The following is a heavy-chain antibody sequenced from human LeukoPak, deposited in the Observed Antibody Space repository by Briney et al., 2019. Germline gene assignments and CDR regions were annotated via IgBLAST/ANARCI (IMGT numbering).Heavy chain of an antibody. CDR1: GGSISSYY. Sequence: SETPSLTCTVSGGSISSYYWSWIRQPPGKGLEWIGYIYYSGSTNYNPSLKSRVTISVDTSKNQFSLKLSSVTAADTAVYYCARESGSYGGYDYWGQGTLVTVSS. D-gene: IGHD1-26*01. V-gene: IGHV4-59*01. CDR3: ARESGSYGGYDY. J-gene: IGHJ4*02. CDR2: IYYSGST.